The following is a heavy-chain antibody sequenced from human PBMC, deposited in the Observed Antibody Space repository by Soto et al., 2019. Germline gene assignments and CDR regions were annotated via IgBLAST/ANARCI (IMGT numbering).Heavy chain of an antibody. J-gene: IGHJ3*02. Sequence: GASVKVSCKASGGTFSSYAISRVRQAPGQGLEWMGGIIPIFGTANYAQKFQGRVTITADESTSTAYMELSSLRSEDTAVYYCARLGQTGPRIAFDIWGQGTMVTVSS. CDR2: IIPIFGTA. V-gene: IGHV1-69*13. CDR1: GGTFSSYA. D-gene: IGHD1-1*01. CDR3: ARLGQTGPRIAFDI.